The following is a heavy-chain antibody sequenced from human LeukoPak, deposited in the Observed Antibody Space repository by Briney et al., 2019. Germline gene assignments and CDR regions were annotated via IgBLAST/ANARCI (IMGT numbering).Heavy chain of an antibody. CDR2: IYYSGST. CDR1: GGSISSYY. J-gene: IGHJ4*02. CDR3: ARAVAVAGGFDY. D-gene: IGHD6-19*01. V-gene: IGHV4-59*01. Sequence: SETLSLTCTVSGGSISSYYWSWIRQPPGKGLEWIGYIYYSGSTNYNPFLKSRVTISVDTSKNQFSLKLSSVTAADTAVYYCARAVAVAGGFDYWGQGTLVTVSS.